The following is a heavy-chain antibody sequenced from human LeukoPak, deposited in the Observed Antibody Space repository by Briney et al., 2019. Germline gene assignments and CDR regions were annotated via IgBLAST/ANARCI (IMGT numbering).Heavy chain of an antibody. CDR2: IYYSVST. V-gene: IGHV4-59*08. D-gene: IGHD6-19*01. Sequence: PSEYLSLTCTVSGGSISSYYWSWIRQPPGKGLEWIGYIYYSVSTNYNPSLKSRVTISVDTSKNQFSLKLSSVTAADTAVYYCARLIYSSGWEGSWYFDYWGQGTPVTVSS. J-gene: IGHJ4*02. CDR3: ARLIYSSGWEGSWYFDY. CDR1: GGSISSYY.